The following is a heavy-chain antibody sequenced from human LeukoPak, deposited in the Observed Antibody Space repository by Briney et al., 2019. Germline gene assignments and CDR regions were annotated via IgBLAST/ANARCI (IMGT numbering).Heavy chain of an antibody. CDR1: GGSISSYY. D-gene: IGHD3-22*01. V-gene: IGHV4-59*01. CDR3: ARVTPHYYDSSGLYNWFDP. Sequence: PSGTLSLTCIVSGGSISSYYWSWIRQPPGKGLEWIGYIYYSGSTNYNPSLKSRVTISVDTSKNQFSLKLSSVTAADTAVYYCARVTPHYYDSSGLYNWFDPWGQGTLVTVA. J-gene: IGHJ5*02. CDR2: IYYSGST.